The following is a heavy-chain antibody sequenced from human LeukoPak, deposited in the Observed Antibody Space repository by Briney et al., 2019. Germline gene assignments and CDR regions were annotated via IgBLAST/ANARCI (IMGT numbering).Heavy chain of an antibody. D-gene: IGHD4-17*01. CDR1: GFTVSSNF. CDR2: ILTAGKT. Sequence: PGGSLRLSCAASGFTVSSNFMSWVRQAPGKGLEWVSVILTAGKTYYADSVKGRFTISRDDSKNTLYLQMNSLRAEDTAVYYCARGDYGENQAYYYYGMDVWGQGTTVTVSS. J-gene: IGHJ6*02. V-gene: IGHV3-53*01. CDR3: ARGDYGENQAYYYYGMDV.